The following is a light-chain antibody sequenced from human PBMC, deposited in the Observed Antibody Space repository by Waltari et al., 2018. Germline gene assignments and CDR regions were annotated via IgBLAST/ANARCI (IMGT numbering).Light chain of an antibody. CDR1: QSVSRT. J-gene: IGKJ1*01. Sequence: EIVLTQSPGPLSLSPGERATLSRRTSQSVSRTLAWYQQKPGQAPKLLIYGASIRATGIPDRFTGSGSGTDFSLTISSLEPEDFAVYFCQHYVRLPATFGQGTKVEIK. V-gene: IGKV3-20*01. CDR2: GAS. CDR3: QHYVRLPAT.